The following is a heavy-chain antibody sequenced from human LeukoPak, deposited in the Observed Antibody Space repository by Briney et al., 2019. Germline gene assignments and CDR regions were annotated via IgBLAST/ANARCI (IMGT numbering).Heavy chain of an antibody. CDR2: ISSTGSTI. V-gene: IGHV3-48*03. CDR3: AELGITMIGGV. D-gene: IGHD3-10*02. J-gene: IGHJ6*04. CDR1: GFTFSSYE. Sequence: GGSLRLSCAASGFTFSSYEMNWVRQAPGKGLEWVSYISSTGSTIYYADSVKGRFTISRDNAKNSLYLQMNGLRVEDTAVYYCAELGITMIGGVWGKGTTVTISS.